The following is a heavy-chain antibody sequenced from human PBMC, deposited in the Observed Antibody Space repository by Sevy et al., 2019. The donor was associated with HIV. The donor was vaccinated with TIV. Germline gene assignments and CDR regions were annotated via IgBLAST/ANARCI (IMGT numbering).Heavy chain of an antibody. J-gene: IGHJ5*02. D-gene: IGHD3-16*01. Sequence: SESLSLTCTVSGGSIRSVNWWHWVRQPPGKGLEWIGEIYHSGSSKYNPSLKSRVTISVDNSKNQFSLKLSSVTSADTAVYYCARGGETPRGFDPWGQGTPVTVSS. CDR1: GGSIRSVNW. CDR3: ARGGETPRGFDP. V-gene: IGHV4-4*02. CDR2: IYHSGSS.